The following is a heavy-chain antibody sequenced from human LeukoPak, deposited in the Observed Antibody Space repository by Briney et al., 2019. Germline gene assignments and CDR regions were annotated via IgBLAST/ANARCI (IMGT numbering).Heavy chain of an antibody. D-gene: IGHD1-26*01. Sequence: SETQSLTCTVSGYSISSGYYWGWIRQPPGKGLEWIGSIYHSGSTYYNPSLKSRVTISVDTSKNQFSLKLSSVTAADTAVYYCARAIEVGAMTPFDYWGQGTLVTVSS. CDR3: ARAIEVGAMTPFDY. V-gene: IGHV4-38-2*02. CDR2: IYHSGST. J-gene: IGHJ4*02. CDR1: GYSISSGYY.